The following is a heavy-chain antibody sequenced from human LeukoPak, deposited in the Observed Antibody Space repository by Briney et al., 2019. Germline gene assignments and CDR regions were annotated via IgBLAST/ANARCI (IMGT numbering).Heavy chain of an antibody. CDR2: ISGSGYAI. J-gene: IGHJ4*02. CDR3: ARLSGTYSRGGDH. Sequence: GGSLRLSCTASGFTFSDFHMSWIRQAPGKGLEWVSHISGSGYAIHHPGSVKGRFTISRDNAKNSLYLQMNSLKVEDSAVYYCARLSGTYSRGGDHWGQGTLVTVSS. D-gene: IGHD1-26*01. V-gene: IGHV3-11*01. CDR1: GFTFSDFH.